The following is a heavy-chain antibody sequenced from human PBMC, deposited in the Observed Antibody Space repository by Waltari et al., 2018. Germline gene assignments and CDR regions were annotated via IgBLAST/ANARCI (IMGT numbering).Heavy chain of an antibody. D-gene: IGHD3-3*01. Sequence: QMQLVPSGAEVKKPGASVKVSGKASGYPFSDYDINWVRQATGHGLEWMGWINPKSGNTVSAQNFQDRVTITRDPSTSTVYMELSSLRSDDAAVYYCARVHYDFWSGYYIRGQGTLVTVPS. CDR2: INPKSGNT. CDR3: ARVHYDFWSGYYI. CDR1: GYPFSDYD. J-gene: IGHJ4*02. V-gene: IGHV1-8*02.